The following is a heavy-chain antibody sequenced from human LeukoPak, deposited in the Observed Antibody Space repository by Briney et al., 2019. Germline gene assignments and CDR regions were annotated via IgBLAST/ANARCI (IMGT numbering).Heavy chain of an antibody. J-gene: IGHJ3*02. CDR3: ARDWTVPSKSHDGFDI. Sequence: PGGSLRLSCAASGFTVSSNYMSWVRQAPGKGLEWVGRISAGGGTNYNPSLKSRVTMSVDTSKNQFTLKLTSVTAADTAVYFCARDWTVPSKSHDGFDIWGQGTMVTVSS. CDR2: ISAGGGT. CDR1: GFTVSSNY. V-gene: IGHV4-4*07. D-gene: IGHD3/OR15-3a*01.